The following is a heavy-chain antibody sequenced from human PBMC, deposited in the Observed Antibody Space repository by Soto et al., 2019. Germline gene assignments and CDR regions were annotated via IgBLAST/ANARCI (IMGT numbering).Heavy chain of an antibody. Sequence: PSETLSLTCAVSGGSISSSNWWSWVRQPPGKGLEWIGEIYHSGSINYNPSLKSRVTISVDKSKNQFSLKLSSVTAADTAVYYCASLRIVGATKSFDYWGQGTLVTVSS. CDR1: GGSISSSNW. CDR2: IYHSGSI. CDR3: ASLRIVGATKSFDY. D-gene: IGHD1-26*01. J-gene: IGHJ4*02. V-gene: IGHV4-4*02.